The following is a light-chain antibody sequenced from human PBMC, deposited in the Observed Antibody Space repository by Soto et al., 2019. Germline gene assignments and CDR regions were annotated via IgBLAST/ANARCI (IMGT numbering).Light chain of an antibody. Sequence: DIQMTQSPSSLSASVGDTVTITCRASQSITSYLNWYQHQPGKAPKLLIFATSSLQSGVPSRFSGSGSGTGTDFTLTISSLQPEDFAIYFCQQSYSTPSTFGQGTKVDIK. CDR1: QSITSY. CDR2: ATS. V-gene: IGKV1-39*01. CDR3: QQSYSTPST. J-gene: IGKJ1*01.